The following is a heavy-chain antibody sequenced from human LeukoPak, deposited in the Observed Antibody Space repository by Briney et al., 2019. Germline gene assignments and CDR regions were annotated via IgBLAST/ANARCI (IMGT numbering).Heavy chain of an antibody. CDR2: ISTYNGNT. J-gene: IGHJ4*02. CDR1: GYTFTNYY. Sequence: ASVKVSCKASGYTFTNYYINWVRQAPGQGLEWMGWISTYNGNTNYAQKLQGRVTMTTDTSTSTAYMELRSLISDDAAVYYCARGDDYGDYWGLYWGQGTLVTVSS. CDR3: ARGDDYGDYWGLY. V-gene: IGHV1-18*01. D-gene: IGHD4-17*01.